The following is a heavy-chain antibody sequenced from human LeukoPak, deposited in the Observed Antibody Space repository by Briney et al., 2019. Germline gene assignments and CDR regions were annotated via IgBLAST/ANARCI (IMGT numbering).Heavy chain of an antibody. CDR2: ICTSSTAI. CDR1: GFTFSSYT. D-gene: IGHD6-19*01. V-gene: IGHV3-48*02. Sequence: GGSLRLSCAASGFTFSSYTMNWVRQAPGKGLEWLSYICTSSTAIYYADSVKGRFIISRDNAKNSLYLLMNSLRDEDTAVDYCARGPPRIAVAGTVFDYWGQGTLVTAS. CDR3: ARGPPRIAVAGTVFDY. J-gene: IGHJ4*02.